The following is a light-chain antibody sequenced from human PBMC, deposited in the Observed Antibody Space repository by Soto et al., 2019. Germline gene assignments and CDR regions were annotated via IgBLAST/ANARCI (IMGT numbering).Light chain of an antibody. J-gene: IGKJ1*01. Sequence: EIVLTQSPATLSLSPGERATLSCRASQSVSSYLAWYQQKPGQAPRLLIYDTSNRATGIPARFSGSGSGTDFPLTISSLEPDDFAVYYCQQRSNWPPTWTFGQGTKVEIK. CDR3: QQRSNWPPTWT. CDR2: DTS. CDR1: QSVSSY. V-gene: IGKV3-11*01.